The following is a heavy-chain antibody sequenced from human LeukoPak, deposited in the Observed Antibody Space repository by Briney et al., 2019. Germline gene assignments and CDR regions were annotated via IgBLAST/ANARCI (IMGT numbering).Heavy chain of an antibody. CDR3: AKTIAGTRYYFDY. V-gene: IGHV3-23*01. J-gene: IGHJ4*02. D-gene: IGHD1-20*01. Sequence: GGSLRLSCAASGFTFSNYAMSWVRQAPGKGLEWVSVTSGSGGSTYYGDSVKGRFTISRDNSKNTLYMQMNSLRAEDTAVYYCAKTIAGTRYYFDYWGQGTLVTVSS. CDR2: TSGSGGST. CDR1: GFTFSNYA.